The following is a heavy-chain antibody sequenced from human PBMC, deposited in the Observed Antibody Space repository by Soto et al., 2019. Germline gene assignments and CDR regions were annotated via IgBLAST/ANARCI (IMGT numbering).Heavy chain of an antibody. CDR1: GYTFTSYY. D-gene: IGHD6-6*01. V-gene: IGHV1-46*01. J-gene: IGHJ6*02. Sequence: ASVKVSCKASGYTFTSYYMHWVRQAPGQGLEWMGIINPSGGSTSYAQKFQGRVTMTRDTSTSTVYMELGSLRSEDTAVYYCARDPQYSSPYYYYYYGMDVWGQGTTVTVSS. CDR3: ARDPQYSSPYYYYYYGMDV. CDR2: INPSGGST.